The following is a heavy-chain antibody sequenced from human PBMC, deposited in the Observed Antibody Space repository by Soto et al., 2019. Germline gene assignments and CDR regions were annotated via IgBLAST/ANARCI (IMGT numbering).Heavy chain of an antibody. CDR1: GFTFSSYA. V-gene: IGHV3-23*01. Sequence: QPGGSLRLSCAASGFTFSSYAMSWVRQAPGKGLEWVSAISGSGGSTYCADSVKGRFTISRDNSKNTLYLQMNSLRAEDTAVYYCANTWTPEVRGTYYYYYGMDVWGQGTTVTVSS. CDR2: ISGSGGST. D-gene: IGHD3-10*01. CDR3: ANTWTPEVRGTYYYYYGMDV. J-gene: IGHJ6*02.